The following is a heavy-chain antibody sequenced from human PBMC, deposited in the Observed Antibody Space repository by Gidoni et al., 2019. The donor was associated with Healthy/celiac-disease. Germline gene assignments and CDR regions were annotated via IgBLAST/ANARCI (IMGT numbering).Heavy chain of an antibody. Sequence: EVQLLESGGGLVQPGGSLSLSCAASGFTFSRYAMSWVRQAPGKGLEWVSAISGSGGSTYYADSVKGRFTISRDNSKNTLYLQMNSLRAEDTAVYYCAKDRSYYGSGSYGDYWGQGTLVTVSS. D-gene: IGHD3-10*01. CDR2: ISGSGGST. CDR1: GFTFSRYA. V-gene: IGHV3-23*01. J-gene: IGHJ4*02. CDR3: AKDRSYYGSGSYGDY.